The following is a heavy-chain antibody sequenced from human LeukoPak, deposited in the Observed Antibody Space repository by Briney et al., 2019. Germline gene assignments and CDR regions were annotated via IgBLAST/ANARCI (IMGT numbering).Heavy chain of an antibody. V-gene: IGHV3-23*01. J-gene: IGHJ4*02. CDR1: GFTFSSYA. CDR2: ISGSGAST. D-gene: IGHD2-15*01. Sequence: PGGSLRLSCAASGFTFSSYAMSWVRQAPGKGMEWVSGISGSGASTYYADSVKGRFTIPRDNSKNTLPLQMNSLRAEDTAVYYCAKGELEYCSGTRCYPFDYWGQGTLVTVSS. CDR3: AKGELEYCSGTRCYPFDY.